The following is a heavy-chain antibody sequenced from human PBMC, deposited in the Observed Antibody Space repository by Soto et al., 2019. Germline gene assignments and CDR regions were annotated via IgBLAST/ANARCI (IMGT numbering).Heavy chain of an antibody. D-gene: IGHD6-13*01. Sequence: ASVKVSCKASGYTFTGYYMHWVRQAPGQGLEWMGWINPNSGGTNYAQKFQGRVTMTRDTSISTAYMELSRLRSDDTAVYYCARDGAAGTSRYYGMAVWGQGTTVIVS. CDR2: INPNSGGT. CDR1: GYTFTGYY. J-gene: IGHJ6*01. CDR3: ARDGAAGTSRYYGMAV. V-gene: IGHV1-2*02.